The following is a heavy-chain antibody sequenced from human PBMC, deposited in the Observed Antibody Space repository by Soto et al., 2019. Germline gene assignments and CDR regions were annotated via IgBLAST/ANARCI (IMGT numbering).Heavy chain of an antibody. J-gene: IGHJ5*02. D-gene: IGHD3-3*01. CDR2: INPHGGST. CDR3: ARSSGGNFGIIIEGSNWFDP. CDR1: GATFPSYY. Sequence: ASVKVSCKAPGATFPSYYLHLLRQAPVQGLELMGVINPHGGSTKYAQKFQGRITMTRDTSRSTVYMELSSLRSDDTAIYYCARSSGGNFGIIIEGSNWFDPWGQGTLVTGS. V-gene: IGHV1-46*01.